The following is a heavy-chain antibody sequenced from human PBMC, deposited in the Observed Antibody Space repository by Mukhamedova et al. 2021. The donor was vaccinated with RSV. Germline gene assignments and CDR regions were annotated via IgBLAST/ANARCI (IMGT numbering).Heavy chain of an antibody. D-gene: IGHD3-3*01. J-gene: IGHJ4*02. V-gene: IGHV3-30*02. CDR3: AKSSGFYSGNYFDY. CDR2: IGFDGSNK. Sequence: HWVRQAPGKGLEWVAFIGFDGSNKHYADSVKGRFTISRDNSKNMLDLQMNSLRAEDTAFYCCAKSSGFYSGNYFDYWGQGTLVTV.